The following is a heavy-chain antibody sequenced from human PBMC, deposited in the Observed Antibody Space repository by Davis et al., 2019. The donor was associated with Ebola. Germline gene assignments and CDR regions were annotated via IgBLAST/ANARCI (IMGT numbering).Heavy chain of an antibody. J-gene: IGHJ3*02. V-gene: IGHV3-48*02. D-gene: IGHD3-3*01. CDR2: ISSSSSTI. CDR3: AGGITIFGVVIIEAFDI. CDR1: GFTFSSYS. Sequence: GGSLRPSCAASGFTFSSYSMNWVRQAPGKGLEWVSYISSSSSTIYYADSVKGRFTISRDNAKNSLYLQMNSLRDEDTAVYYCAGGITIFGVVIIEAFDIWGQGTMVTVSS.